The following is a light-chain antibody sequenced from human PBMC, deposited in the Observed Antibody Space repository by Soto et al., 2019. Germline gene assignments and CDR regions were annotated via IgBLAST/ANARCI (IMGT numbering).Light chain of an antibody. CDR3: QQYSTYSIT. V-gene: IGKV1-5*03. CDR2: QAS. CDR1: QSITYW. J-gene: IGKJ4*01. Sequence: DIQMTQSPSTLSASVGDRVTITCRASQSITYWLAWFQQKPGKAPTLLIYQASTLESGVPSRFSGSGYGTEFTLTISSLQPDDFVTYYCQQYSTYSITFGGGTKVEMK.